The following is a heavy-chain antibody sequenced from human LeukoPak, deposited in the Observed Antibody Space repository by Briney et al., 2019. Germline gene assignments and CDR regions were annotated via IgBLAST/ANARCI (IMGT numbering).Heavy chain of an antibody. CDR1: GGTFSSYA. V-gene: IGHV1-69*06. Sequence: SVKVSCKASGGTFSSYAISWVRQAPGQGLEWMGGIIPIFGTANYAQKFQGRVTITADKSTSTAYMELSSLRSEDTAVYYCAREGGYYGSGSYSFYYYYMDVWGKGTTVTVSS. J-gene: IGHJ6*03. CDR2: IIPIFGTA. CDR3: AREGGYYGSGSYSFYYYYMDV. D-gene: IGHD3-10*01.